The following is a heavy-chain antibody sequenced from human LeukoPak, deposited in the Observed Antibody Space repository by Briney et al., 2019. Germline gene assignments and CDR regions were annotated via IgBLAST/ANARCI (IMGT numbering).Heavy chain of an antibody. CDR3: ASSPRLTTSWFLFDS. D-gene: IGHD2-2*01. CDR1: GGSISGGGYY. V-gene: IGHV4-31*03. Sequence: MPSETLSLTCTVYGGSISGGGYYWSWIRQHPGKGLEWIGYIYYSGSTNYNPSLKSRVTISVDTSKNHFSLKLSSVTDADTAVYYCASSPRLTTSWFLFDSWGHGTLVTVSS. J-gene: IGHJ5*01. CDR2: IYYSGST.